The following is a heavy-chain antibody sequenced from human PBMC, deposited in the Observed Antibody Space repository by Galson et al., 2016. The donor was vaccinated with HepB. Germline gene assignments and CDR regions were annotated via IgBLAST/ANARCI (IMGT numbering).Heavy chain of an antibody. CDR1: GFTFSNYA. Sequence: SLRLSCAASGFTFSNYAMHWVRQAPGKGLEWVALISYDGGSEHYAESVRGRFTISRDNSKNTLFLQMDSLRVEDTAVYYCARGRAAAGTFHFDYWGQGTLVTVSS. D-gene: IGHD6-13*01. V-gene: IGHV3-30*04. CDR2: ISYDGGSE. J-gene: IGHJ4*02. CDR3: ARGRAAAGTFHFDY.